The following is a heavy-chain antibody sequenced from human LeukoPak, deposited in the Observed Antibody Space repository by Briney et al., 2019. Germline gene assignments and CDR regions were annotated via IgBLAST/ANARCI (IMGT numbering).Heavy chain of an antibody. CDR1: GGTFSSYA. Sequence: SVKVSCKASGGTFSSYAISWVRQAPGQGLEWMGGIIPIFGTANYAQKFQGRVTITADKSTSTAYMELSSLRSEDTAVYYCARSPQRSYYFDYWGQGTLVTVSS. D-gene: IGHD6-25*01. CDR2: IIPIFGTA. V-gene: IGHV1-69*06. J-gene: IGHJ4*02. CDR3: ARSPQRSYYFDY.